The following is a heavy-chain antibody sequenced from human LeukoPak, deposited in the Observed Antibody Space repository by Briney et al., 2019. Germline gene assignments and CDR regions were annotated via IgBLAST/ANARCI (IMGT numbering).Heavy chain of an antibody. Sequence: PGGSLRLSCAASGGTFSTYDMNWVRQAPGKGLEWVSYISSLSSTIYYADSVKGRFTISRDNSKNTLYLQMNSLRAEDTAVYYCARVVVAGASDAFDIWGQGTMVTVSS. V-gene: IGHV3-48*01. CDR3: ARVVVAGASDAFDI. D-gene: IGHD2-21*01. J-gene: IGHJ3*02. CDR2: ISSLSSTI. CDR1: GGTFSTYD.